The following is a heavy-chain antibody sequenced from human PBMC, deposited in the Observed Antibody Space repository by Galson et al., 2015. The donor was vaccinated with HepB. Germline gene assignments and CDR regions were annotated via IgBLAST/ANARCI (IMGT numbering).Heavy chain of an antibody. Sequence: SLRLSCAASGFTFSSYAMSWVRQAPGKGLEWVSAISGSGGSTYYADSVKGRFTISRDNSKNTLYLQMNSLRAEDTAVYYCAKDDDSSGYYSSVGYWGQGTLVTVSS. D-gene: IGHD3-22*01. CDR3: AKDDDSSGYYSSVGY. V-gene: IGHV3-23*01. J-gene: IGHJ4*02. CDR2: ISGSGGST. CDR1: GFTFSSYA.